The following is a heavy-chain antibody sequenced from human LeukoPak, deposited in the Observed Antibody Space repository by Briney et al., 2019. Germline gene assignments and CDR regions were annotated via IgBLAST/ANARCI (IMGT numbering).Heavy chain of an antibody. J-gene: IGHJ5*02. CDR3: AKDRYGSGSNWFDP. D-gene: IGHD3-10*01. CDR2: ISSSSSYI. CDR1: GFTFSSYS. Sequence: GGSLRLSCAASGFTFSSYSMNWVRQAPGKGLEWVSSISSSSSYIYYADSVKGRFTISRDNAKNSLYLQMNSLRAEDTAVYYCAKDRYGSGSNWFDPWGQGTLVTVSS. V-gene: IGHV3-21*01.